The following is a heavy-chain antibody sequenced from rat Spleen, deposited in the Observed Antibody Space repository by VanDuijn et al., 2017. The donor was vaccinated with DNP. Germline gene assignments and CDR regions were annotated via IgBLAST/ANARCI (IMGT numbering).Heavy chain of an antibody. V-gene: IGHV9-4*01. Sequence: IQLVQSGPELRKPGESMKISCRASGYTFTDYAMHWVKQAPGKGLRWMGWINTHTGKPTYADDFKGRFVFSLEASASTANLQISNLKNEDTATYFCTNQGRSYAGYFDYWGQGVMVTVSS. D-gene: IGHD2-5*01. CDR3: TNQGRSYAGYFDY. CDR2: INTHTGKP. J-gene: IGHJ2*01. CDR1: GYTFTDYA.